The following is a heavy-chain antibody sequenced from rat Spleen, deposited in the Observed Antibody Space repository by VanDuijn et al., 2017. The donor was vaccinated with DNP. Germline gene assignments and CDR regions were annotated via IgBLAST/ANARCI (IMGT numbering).Heavy chain of an antibody. CDR2: INYSGNT. Sequence: EVQLQESGPGLVKPSQSLSLTCSVTGYSITSSYRWNWIRKFPGNKLEWMGYINYSGNTAYNPSLRSRISITRDTSKNQFFLQLNSVTTEDTATYYCASRITTTFDYWGQGVMVTVSS. V-gene: IGHV3-3*01. D-gene: IGHD1-10*01. J-gene: IGHJ2*01. CDR1: GYSITSSYR. CDR3: ASRITTTFDY.